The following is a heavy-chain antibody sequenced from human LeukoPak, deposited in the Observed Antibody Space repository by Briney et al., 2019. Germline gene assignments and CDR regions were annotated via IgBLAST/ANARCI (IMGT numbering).Heavy chain of an antibody. CDR2: ISGSGDRT. CDR1: GFTFSSSA. J-gene: IGHJ4*02. D-gene: IGHD3-10*01. V-gene: IGHV3-23*01. Sequence: GALRPSCAASGFTFSSSAMSWVRPAPGKGLEWVSTISGSGDRTYYADSVKGRFTISRDNSKNTLFLHMNSLRAEDTAVYSCAKGYYGSGSYGWFDYWGQGTLVTVSS. CDR3: AKGYYGSGSYGWFDY.